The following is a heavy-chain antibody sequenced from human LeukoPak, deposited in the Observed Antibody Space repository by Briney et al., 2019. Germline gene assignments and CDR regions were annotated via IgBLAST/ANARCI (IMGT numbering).Heavy chain of an antibody. CDR3: AKGHYDTGTFGAFDI. V-gene: IGHV3-23*01. Sequence: RGSLRLSCAASGFTFSLHAMTWVRQAPGKGLEWVSRISGSGGSTYYADSVKGRFTISRDNSKNTLSLQMNSLRAEDTAVCYCAKGHYDTGTFGAFDIWGQGTMVTVSS. CDR1: GFTFSLHA. CDR2: ISGSGGST. D-gene: IGHD3-22*01. J-gene: IGHJ3*02.